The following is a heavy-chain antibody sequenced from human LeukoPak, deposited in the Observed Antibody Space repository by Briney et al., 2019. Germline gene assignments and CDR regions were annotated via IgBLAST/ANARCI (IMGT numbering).Heavy chain of an antibody. CDR1: GFTFSSYD. CDR3: AKDLKSIDAFDI. V-gene: IGHV3-23*01. J-gene: IGHJ3*02. Sequence: GGSLRLSCAASGFTFSSYDMTWVRQAPGKGLEWVSAISGSGYSTYFADSVKGRFTTSRDNSKNTLYLQLNSLRAEDTAVYYCAKDLKSIDAFDIWGQGTVVTVSS. CDR2: ISGSGYST.